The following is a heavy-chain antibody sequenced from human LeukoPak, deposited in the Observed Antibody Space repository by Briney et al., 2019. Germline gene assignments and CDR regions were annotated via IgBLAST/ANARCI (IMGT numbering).Heavy chain of an antibody. V-gene: IGHV4-59*01. J-gene: IGHJ3*01. CDR2: IYDSVNT. CDR3: ARHITVTYDAFDL. Sequence: SETPSLTCTVSGGSISSYYWSWIRQSPGKGLEWIGYIYDSVNTNYNPSLESRVTISVDTSKKQFSLKLTSVTAADTAVYYCARHITVTYDAFDLWGRGTMVTVSS. D-gene: IGHD6-19*01. CDR1: GGSISSYY.